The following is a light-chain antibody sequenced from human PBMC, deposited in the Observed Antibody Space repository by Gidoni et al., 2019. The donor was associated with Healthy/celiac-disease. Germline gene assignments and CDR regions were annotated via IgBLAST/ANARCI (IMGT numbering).Light chain of an antibody. V-gene: IGKV1-9*01. J-gene: IGKJ4*01. Sequence: DIQLTQSPSFLSASVGDRVTITCRATQVISSYLAWYQQKPGKAPKLLIYAASTLQSGVPSRFSGSGSGTEFTLTISSLQPEDFATYYCQQLNSYPLLTFGGGTKVEIK. CDR1: QVISSY. CDR3: QQLNSYPLLT. CDR2: AAS.